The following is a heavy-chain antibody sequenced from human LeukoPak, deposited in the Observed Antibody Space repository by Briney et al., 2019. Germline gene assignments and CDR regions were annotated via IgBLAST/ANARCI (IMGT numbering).Heavy chain of an antibody. J-gene: IGHJ4*02. CDR3: AKRGVVIRVILVGFHKEANYFDS. CDR1: GITLSNYG. Sequence: GGSLRLSCAVSGITLSNYGMSWVRQAPGKGLEWVAGISDRGSRTNYADSVKGRFTISTDHPKNTLYLQMNSLRAEDTAVYFCAKRGVVIRVILVGFHKEANYFDSWGQGALVTVSS. D-gene: IGHD3-22*01. V-gene: IGHV3-23*01. CDR2: ISDRGSRT.